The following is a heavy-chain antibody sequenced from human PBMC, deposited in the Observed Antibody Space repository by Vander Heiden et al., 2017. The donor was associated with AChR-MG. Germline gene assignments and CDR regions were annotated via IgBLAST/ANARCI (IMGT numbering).Heavy chain of an antibody. V-gene: IGHV1-2*06. J-gene: IGHJ3*02. CDR3: ARGNRCRSGSDAFDI. Sequence: QVQLVQSGAEVKKPGASVRVSCKASGYTFTNYYIHWVRQAPGQGLEWMGRISPNTGGTNYAQKLQGRVTMTRDTSINIAYMELSSLRSDDTAVYYCARGNRCRSGSDAFDIWGQGTMVTVSS. CDR2: ISPNTGGT. D-gene: IGHD6-19*01. CDR1: GYTFTNYY.